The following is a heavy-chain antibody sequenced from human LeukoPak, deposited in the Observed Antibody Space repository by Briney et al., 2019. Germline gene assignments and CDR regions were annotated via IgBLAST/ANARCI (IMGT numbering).Heavy chain of an antibody. CDR2: INTSGST. D-gene: IGHD2/OR15-2a*01. J-gene: IGHJ5*01. V-gene: IGHV4-4*07. CDR1: GGSFSGHY. Sequence: SETLSLTCTVSGGSFSGHYWSCMRRPAGKGPEWMGRINTSGSTRYDPSLKSRVTRSVDGSKHQFSLKLPSVTAADTAVYYCASGLSASYDFNWFDSWGQGTLVTVSS. CDR3: ASGLSASYDFNWFDS.